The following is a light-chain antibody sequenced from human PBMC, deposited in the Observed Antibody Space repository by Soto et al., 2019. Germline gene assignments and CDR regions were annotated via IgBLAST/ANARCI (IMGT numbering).Light chain of an antibody. CDR2: ENN. Sequence: NFVLTQPHSVSESPGKTLSISCTRSSGSIANNYVQWYQQRPGSAPTTVMYENNQRLSEVPDRFSASTDGSSNSASLTISGLQTEDEDDYYCQSYDSDFVVFGGGTKLTVL. V-gene: IGLV6-57*04. J-gene: IGLJ2*01. CDR1: SGSIANNY. CDR3: QSYDSDFVV.